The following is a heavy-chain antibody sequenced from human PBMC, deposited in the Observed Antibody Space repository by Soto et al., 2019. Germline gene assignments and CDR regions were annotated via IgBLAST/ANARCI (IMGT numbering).Heavy chain of an antibody. J-gene: IGHJ6*02. V-gene: IGHV1-69*01. CDR1: GGTFSSYA. Sequence: QVQLVQSGAEVKKPGSSVKVSCKASGGTFSSYAISWVRQAPGQGLEWMGGFIPTFNRPHSARKLQGRVTITADESTSTANMDLSSLRSEDTAVYYCARGQFHHVSNYYYALDVWGQGTTITVSS. CDR2: FIPTFNRP. CDR3: ARGQFHHVSNYYYALDV.